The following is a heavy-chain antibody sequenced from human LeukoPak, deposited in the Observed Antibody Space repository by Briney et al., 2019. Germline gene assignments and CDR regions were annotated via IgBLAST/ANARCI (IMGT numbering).Heavy chain of an antibody. CDR1: GFTFSSYS. Sequence: PGGSLRLSCAASGFTFSSYSMNWVRQAPGKGLEWVSSISSSSSYIYYADSVKGRFTISRDNAKNSLYLQMNSLRAEDTAVYYCASLVVVPAAIFATPDYYGMDVWGQGTTVTVSS. J-gene: IGHJ6*02. V-gene: IGHV3-21*01. CDR2: ISSSSSYI. D-gene: IGHD2-2*02. CDR3: ASLVVVPAAIFATPDYYGMDV.